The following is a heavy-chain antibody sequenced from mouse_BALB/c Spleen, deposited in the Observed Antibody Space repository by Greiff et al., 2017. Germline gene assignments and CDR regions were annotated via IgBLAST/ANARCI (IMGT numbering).Heavy chain of an antibody. D-gene: IGHD2-14*01. V-gene: IGHV1-7*01. Sequence: QVQLKESGAELAKPGASVKMSCKASGYTFTSYWMHWVKQRPGQGLEWIGYINPSTGYTEYNQKFKDKATLTADKSSSTAYMQLSSLTSEDSAVYYCARDYRHDWGQGTSVTVSS. CDR2: INPSTGYT. J-gene: IGHJ4*01. CDR3: ARDYRHD. CDR1: GYTFTSYW.